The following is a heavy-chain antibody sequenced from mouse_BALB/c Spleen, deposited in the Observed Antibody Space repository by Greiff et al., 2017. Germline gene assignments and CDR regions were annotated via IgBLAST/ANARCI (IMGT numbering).Heavy chain of an antibody. CDR3: ARAGGNYGWYFDV. V-gene: IGHV5-6-3*01. CDR1: GFTFSSYG. CDR2: INSNGGST. Sequence: EVHLVESGGGLVQPGGSRKLSCAASGFTFSSYGMSWVRQTPDKRLELVATINSNGGSTYYPDSVKGRFTISRDNAKNTLYLQMSSLKSEDTAMYYCARAGGNYGWYFDVWGAGTTVTVSS. J-gene: IGHJ1*01. D-gene: IGHD2-1*01.